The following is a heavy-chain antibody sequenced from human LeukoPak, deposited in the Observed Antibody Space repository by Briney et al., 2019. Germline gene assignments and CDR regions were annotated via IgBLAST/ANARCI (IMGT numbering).Heavy chain of an antibody. V-gene: IGHV2-70*04. CDR1: GFSLSTSGMR. CDR3: ARISPATIGHWRSYYFDY. J-gene: IGHJ4*02. D-gene: IGHD5-24*01. Sequence: SGPALVKPTQTLTLTCTFSGFSLSTSGMRVSWIRHPPGKALEWLARIDWDDDKFYSTSLKTRVTISKDTTKNQVVLTMINVDPMDTATYYCARISPATIGHWRSYYFDYWGQGHLVTVSS. CDR2: IDWDDDK.